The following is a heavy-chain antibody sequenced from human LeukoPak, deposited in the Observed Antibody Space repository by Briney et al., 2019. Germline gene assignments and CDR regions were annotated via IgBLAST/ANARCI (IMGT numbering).Heavy chain of an antibody. Sequence: GGSLRLSCAASGFTFSSYGMHWVRQAPGKGLEWVAVIWYDGSNKYYADSVKRRFTISRDNSKNTLYLEMNSLRAEDTAVYYCAKDLGEGAYSYGWDAFDIWGQGTMVTVSS. V-gene: IGHV3-33*06. D-gene: IGHD5-18*01. CDR1: GFTFSSYG. CDR3: AKDLGEGAYSYGWDAFDI. J-gene: IGHJ3*02. CDR2: IWYDGSNK.